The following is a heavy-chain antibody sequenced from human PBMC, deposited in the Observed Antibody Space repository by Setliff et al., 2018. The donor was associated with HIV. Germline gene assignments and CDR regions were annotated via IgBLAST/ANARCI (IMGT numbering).Heavy chain of an antibody. J-gene: IGHJ4*02. Sequence: SETLSLTCTVSSVSFSSYSWTWIRQPPGRGLEWIGYLSYSGSTSYNPSLKSRVAISLDTSTSKNEFSLKLTSVTAADTAVYFCARVHYSWDSFDYWGQGTLVTVSS. CDR3: ARVHYSWDSFDY. CDR2: LSYSGST. CDR1: SVSFSSYS. D-gene: IGHD2-15*01. V-gene: IGHV4-59*01.